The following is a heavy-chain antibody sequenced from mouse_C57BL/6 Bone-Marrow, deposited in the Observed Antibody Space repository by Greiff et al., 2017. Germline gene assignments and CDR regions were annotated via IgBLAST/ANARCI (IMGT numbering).Heavy chain of an antibody. V-gene: IGHV1-64*01. Sequence: VQLQQSGAELVKPGASVKLSCKASGYTFTSYWMHWVKQRPGQGLEWIGMIHPNSGSTNYNEKFKSKATLTVDKSSSTAYMQISSLTSEDSAVYYCARDDGSSYPAWFAYWGQGTLVTVSA. CDR3: ARDDGSSYPAWFAY. D-gene: IGHD1-1*01. CDR1: GYTFTSYW. J-gene: IGHJ3*01. CDR2: IHPNSGST.